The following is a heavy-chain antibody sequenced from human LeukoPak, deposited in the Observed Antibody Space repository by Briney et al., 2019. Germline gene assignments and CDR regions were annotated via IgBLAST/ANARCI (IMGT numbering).Heavy chain of an antibody. CDR1: GFPFSNYA. V-gene: IGHV3-23*01. D-gene: IGHD1-26*01. CDR3: AKQWVDC. Sequence: PGGSLRLSCAASGFPFSNYAMNWVRQAPGKGLERVSSISEGGDKTDYADSVRGRFTISRDKSQNTLYLQMNSLRVEDTALYYCAKQWVDCWGQGTLVTVSS. J-gene: IGHJ4*02. CDR2: ISEGGDKT.